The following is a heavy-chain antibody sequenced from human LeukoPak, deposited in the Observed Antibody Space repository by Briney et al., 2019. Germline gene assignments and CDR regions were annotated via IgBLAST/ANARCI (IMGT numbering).Heavy chain of an antibody. D-gene: IGHD5-18*01. CDR1: GGSFSGYY. Sequence: SETLSLTCAVYGGSFSGYYWSWIRQPPGKGLEWIGEINHSGSTNYNPSLKSRVTISVDTSKNQFSLKLSSVTAADTAVYYCAKYTYGYPNWFDPWGQGTLVTVSS. V-gene: IGHV4-34*01. CDR3: AKYTYGYPNWFDP. CDR2: INHSGST. J-gene: IGHJ5*02.